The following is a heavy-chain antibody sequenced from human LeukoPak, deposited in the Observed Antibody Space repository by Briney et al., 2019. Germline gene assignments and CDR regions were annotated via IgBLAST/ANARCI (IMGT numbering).Heavy chain of an antibody. CDR3: ARARTTRGFDY. J-gene: IGHJ4*02. Sequence: PGRSRRLSCAASGFTFNSYGIHWVRQAPGKGLEWVAFIWYDGSNKYYADSVKGRFTISRDNPKNTLYLQMNSLRAEDTAVYYCARARTTRGFDYWGQGTLVTVSS. D-gene: IGHD4-17*01. CDR2: IWYDGSNK. V-gene: IGHV3-33*01. CDR1: GFTFNSYG.